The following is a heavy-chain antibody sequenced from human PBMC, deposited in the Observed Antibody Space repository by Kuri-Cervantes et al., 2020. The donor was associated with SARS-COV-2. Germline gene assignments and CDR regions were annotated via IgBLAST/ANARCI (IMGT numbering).Heavy chain of an antibody. CDR3: ASKGFGEFHTPFDY. CDR1: GFTFSSYW. J-gene: IGHJ4*02. V-gene: IGHV3-7*01. Sequence: GGSLRLSCAASGFTFSSYWMSWVRQAPGKGLEWVANIKQDGSEKYYVDSVKGRFTISRDNAKNSLYLQMNSLRAEDTAAYYCASKGFGEFHTPFDYWGQGTLVTVSS. D-gene: IGHD3-10*01. CDR2: IKQDGSEK.